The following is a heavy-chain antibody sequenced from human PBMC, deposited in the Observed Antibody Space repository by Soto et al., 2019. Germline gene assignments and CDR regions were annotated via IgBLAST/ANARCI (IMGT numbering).Heavy chain of an antibody. CDR1: GFSFSSYA. D-gene: IGHD3-22*01. J-gene: IGHJ4*02. Sequence: GSLRLSCAASGFSFSSYAMNWVRQAPGKGLEWVSTLSASGGTTYYADSVKGRFTITRDNSKNTLYLQMNSLRAEDTAIYNCAKGPYSSGFYLFDYWGQGTLVTVSS. CDR3: AKGPYSSGFYLFDY. CDR2: LSASGGTT. V-gene: IGHV3-23*01.